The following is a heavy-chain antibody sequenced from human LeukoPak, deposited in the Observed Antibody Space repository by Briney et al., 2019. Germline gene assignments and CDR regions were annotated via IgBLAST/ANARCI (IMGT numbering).Heavy chain of an antibody. Sequence: GGSLRLSCAASGLTFSSYCMSWVRQAPGKGLEWVAKIKQDGSEKYYVDSVKGRFTISRDNAKNSLYLQMNSLRAEDTAVYYCARVGVGFGRAFDIWGQGTMVTVSS. D-gene: IGHD3-10*01. CDR1: GLTFSSYC. CDR3: ARVGVGFGRAFDI. V-gene: IGHV3-7*01. CDR2: IKQDGSEK. J-gene: IGHJ3*02.